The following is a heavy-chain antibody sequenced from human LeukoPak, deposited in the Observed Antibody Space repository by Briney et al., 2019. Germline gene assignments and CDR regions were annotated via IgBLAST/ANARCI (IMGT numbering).Heavy chain of an antibody. CDR2: ISSSSSTI. V-gene: IGHV3-48*04. Sequence: GGSLRLSCAASGFTFSTYGMNWVRQAPGKGLEWVSYISSSSSTIYYADSVKGRFTISRDNAKNSLYLQMNSLRAEDTAVYYCARELGWNMYYFDYWGQGTLVTVSS. J-gene: IGHJ4*02. CDR3: ARELGWNMYYFDY. CDR1: GFTFSTYG. D-gene: IGHD1-1*01.